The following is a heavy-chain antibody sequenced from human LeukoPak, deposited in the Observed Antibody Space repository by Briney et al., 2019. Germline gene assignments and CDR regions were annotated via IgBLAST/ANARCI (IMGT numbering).Heavy chain of an antibody. CDR2: IYYSGST. J-gene: IGHJ4*02. Sequence: RPSETLSLTCTFSGGSISTSSYYWGWIRQPPGKGLEWIGSIYYSGSTYYNPSLKSRVTISVDTSKNQFSLKLSSVTAADTAVYYCARVRKSIASLDYWGQGTLVTVSS. CDR3: ARVRKSIASLDY. V-gene: IGHV4-39*07. D-gene: IGHD2/OR15-2a*01. CDR1: GGSISTSSYY.